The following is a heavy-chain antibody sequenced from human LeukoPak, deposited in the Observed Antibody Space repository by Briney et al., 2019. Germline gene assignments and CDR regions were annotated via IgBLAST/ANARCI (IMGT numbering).Heavy chain of an antibody. CDR1: GGSISSGSYY. CDR3: AREGGLREYYFDY. Sequence: SQTLSLTCTVSGGSISSGSYYWSWIRQPAGKGLEWIGRIYTSGSTNYNPSLKSRVTISVDTSKNQFSLKLSSVTAADTAVYYCAREGGLREYYFDYWGQGTLVTVSS. V-gene: IGHV4-61*02. CDR2: IYTSGST. J-gene: IGHJ4*02. D-gene: IGHD3-16*01.